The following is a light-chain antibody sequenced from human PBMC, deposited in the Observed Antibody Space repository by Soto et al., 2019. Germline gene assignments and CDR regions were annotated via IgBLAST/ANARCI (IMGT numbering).Light chain of an antibody. V-gene: IGLV2-8*01. CDR1: SSDVGGYNF. CDR2: EVT. Sequence: QSVLTQPPSASGSPGQSVTISCTGTSSDVGGYNFVSWYQQHPGKAPKLIIYEVTKRPSGVPDRFSGSKSGNTASLTVSGLQAEDEADYYCSSYTSSSTLDVFGTGTKVTVL. J-gene: IGLJ1*01. CDR3: SSYTSSSTLDV.